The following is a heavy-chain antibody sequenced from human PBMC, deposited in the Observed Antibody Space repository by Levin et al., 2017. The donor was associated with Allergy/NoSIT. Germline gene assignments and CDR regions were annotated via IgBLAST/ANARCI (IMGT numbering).Heavy chain of an antibody. J-gene: IGHJ4*02. V-gene: IGHV3-74*01. CDR1: GFSLRNYW. CDR2: INSDESIT. CDR3: ARDYSTVIDY. D-gene: IGHD4-17*01. Sequence: GESLKISCAASGFSLRNYWIHWVRQVPGKGLVWVSRINSDESITTYADSVKGRFSISRDNAKNTVYLQMNSLRAEDTAMYYCARDYSTVIDYWGQGTLVTVSS.